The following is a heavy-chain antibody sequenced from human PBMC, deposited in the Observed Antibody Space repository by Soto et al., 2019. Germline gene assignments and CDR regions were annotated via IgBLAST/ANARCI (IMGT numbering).Heavy chain of an antibody. CDR3: AGAVSDFDVRRYRTSYFDQ. CDR2: IDNSGST. CDR1: GSSVSTGVYY. D-gene: IGHD3-10*02. Sequence: TLSLTCTVSGSSVSTGVYYWTWIRQHPGNGLEWIGYIDNSGSTYYNPSLTGRVDISVDTSKNQFSLNLQSVTAADTAFYYCAGAVSDFDVRRYRTSYFDQWGQGILVTVSS. V-gene: IGHV4-31*03. J-gene: IGHJ4*02.